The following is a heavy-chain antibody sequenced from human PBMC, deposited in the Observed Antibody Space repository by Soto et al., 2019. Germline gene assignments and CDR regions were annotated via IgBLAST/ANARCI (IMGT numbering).Heavy chain of an antibody. V-gene: IGHV3-53*01. CDR3: ARGQESDHAYFDY. J-gene: IGHJ4*02. CDR1: GFNVNSNC. Sequence: GGSLRLSCAASGFNVNSNCMSWVRQAPGKGPEWISVIYSGDVTDYADSVKGRFSISRDNSKNTLYLHMNSLRAGDTAVYYCARGQESDHAYFDYWGQGTLVTVSS. CDR2: IYSGDVT.